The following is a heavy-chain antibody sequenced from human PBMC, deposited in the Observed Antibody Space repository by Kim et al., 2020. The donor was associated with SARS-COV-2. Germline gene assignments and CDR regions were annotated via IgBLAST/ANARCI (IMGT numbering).Heavy chain of an antibody. CDR3: ARVFAYSIDY. V-gene: IGHV3-33*01. CDR1: GFTFSSFV. D-gene: IGHD5-18*01. Sequence: GGSLRLSCAASGFTFSSFVMTWVRQAPGKGLEWVALIWLDASNDYYADSVKGRFSISRDNSKNTLYLQMNSLRAEDTAVYYCARVFAYSIDYWGQGTLVTVSS. CDR2: IWLDASND. J-gene: IGHJ4*02.